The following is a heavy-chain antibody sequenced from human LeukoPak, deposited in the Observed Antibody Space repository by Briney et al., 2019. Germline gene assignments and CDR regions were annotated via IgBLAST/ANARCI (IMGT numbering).Heavy chain of an antibody. CDR3: AGSNVDTAMVSGNYFDH. J-gene: IGHJ4*02. CDR1: GFTFSSYS. V-gene: IGHV3-21*01. D-gene: IGHD5-18*01. CDR2: ISSSSSYI. Sequence: PGGSLRISCAASGFTFSSYSMTWVRQAPGKGLEWVSSISSSSSYIYYADSVKGRFTISRDNAKNSLYLQMNSLRAEDTAVYYCAGSNVDTAMVSGNYFDHWGQGTLVTVSS.